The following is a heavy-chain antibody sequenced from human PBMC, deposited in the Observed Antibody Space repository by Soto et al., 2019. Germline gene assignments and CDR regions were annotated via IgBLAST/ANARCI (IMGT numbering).Heavy chain of an antibody. CDR2: IYYSGST. CDR1: GGSISSGDYY. CDR3: ARVRGGVARHPLAP. V-gene: IGHV4-30-4*01. J-gene: IGHJ5*02. D-gene: IGHD2-15*01. Sequence: QVQLQESGPGLVKPSQTLSLTCTVSGGSISSGDYYWSWIRQPPGKGLEWIGYIYYSGSTYYNPSLKSRVTISVDTSKTPFSLKLSSVTAADTAVYYCARVRGGVARHPLAPWGQGTLVTVSS.